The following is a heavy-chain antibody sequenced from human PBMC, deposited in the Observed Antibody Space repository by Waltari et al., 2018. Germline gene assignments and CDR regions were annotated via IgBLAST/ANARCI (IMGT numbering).Heavy chain of an antibody. CDR3: ARGGYDFLGAFDI. D-gene: IGHD3-3*01. CDR1: GGTFSSYT. CDR2: IIPILGIA. J-gene: IGHJ3*02. V-gene: IGHV1-69*02. Sequence: QVQLVQSGAEVKKPGSSVKVSCKASGGTFSSYTISWVRQAPGQGLEWMGRIIPILGIANYAQKFQGRVTITADKSTSTAYMELSSLRSEDTAVYYCARGGYDFLGAFDIWGQGTMVTVSS.